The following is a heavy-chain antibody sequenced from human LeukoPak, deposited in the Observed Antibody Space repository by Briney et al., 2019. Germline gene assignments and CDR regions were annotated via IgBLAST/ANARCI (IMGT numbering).Heavy chain of an antibody. CDR2: IYHSGST. V-gene: IGHV4-38-2*02. CDR3: ARENDQLRGSYYYMDV. J-gene: IGHJ6*03. CDR1: GYSISSGYY. Sequence: LETLSLTCTVSGYSISSGYYWGWIRQPPGKGLEWIGSIYHSGSTYYNPSLKSRVTISVDTSKNQFSLKLSSVTAADTAVYYCARENDQLRGSYYYMDVWGKGTTVTVSS. D-gene: IGHD2-2*01.